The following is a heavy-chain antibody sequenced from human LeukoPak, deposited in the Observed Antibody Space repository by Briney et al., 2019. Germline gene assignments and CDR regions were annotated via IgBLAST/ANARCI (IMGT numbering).Heavy chain of an antibody. J-gene: IGHJ5*02. CDR1: GFSLSAYW. Sequence: GGSLRLSCAASGFSLSAYWMTWVRQAPGKGLEWVANIKQDGSEKNYVDSVKGRFTISRDNAKNSLYLQMNSLRAEDTAVYYCARERGSGSYHPFDPWGQGTLVTVSS. V-gene: IGHV3-7*01. CDR3: ARERGSGSYHPFDP. D-gene: IGHD3-10*01. CDR2: IKQDGSEK.